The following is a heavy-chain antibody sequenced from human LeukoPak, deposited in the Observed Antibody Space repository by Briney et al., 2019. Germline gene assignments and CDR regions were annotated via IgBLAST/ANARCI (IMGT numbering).Heavy chain of an antibody. CDR2: IDWDDDK. Sequence: SGPTLVNPTQTLTLTCTFPGFSLSTSGMCVSWIRQPPGKALEWLTRIDWDDDKYYSTSLKTRLTISKDTSKNQVVLTMTNMDPVDTATYYCARTRKDYGDYVFTFDYWGQGTLVTVSS. CDR1: GFSLSTSGMC. CDR3: ARTRKDYGDYVFTFDY. V-gene: IGHV2-70*11. D-gene: IGHD4-17*01. J-gene: IGHJ4*02.